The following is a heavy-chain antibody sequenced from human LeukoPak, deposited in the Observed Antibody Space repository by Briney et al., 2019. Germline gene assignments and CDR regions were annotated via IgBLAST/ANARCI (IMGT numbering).Heavy chain of an antibody. CDR2: ISYDGSNK. D-gene: IGHD1-26*01. CDR3: VRRPGGSSFDY. J-gene: IGHJ4*02. V-gene: IGHV3-30-3*01. CDR1: GFTFSNYA. Sequence: GGSLRLSCAASGFTFSNYATHWVRQAPGKGLEWVAVISYDGSNKFYADSVKGRFTISRDNSENTLYLQMNSLIADDTAVYYCVRRPGGSSFDYWGQGTLVTVSS.